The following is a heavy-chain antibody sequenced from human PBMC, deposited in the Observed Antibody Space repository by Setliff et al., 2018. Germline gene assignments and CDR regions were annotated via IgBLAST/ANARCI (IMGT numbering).Heavy chain of an antibody. CDR1: GGSISSSNW. Sequence: SSETLSLTCAVSGGSISSSNWWSWVRQPPGKGLEWIGSIYHSGYTYYNPSLKSRVTISVDTSKNQFSLKLSSVTAADTAVYYCARVDDSSGYHDYWGQGTLVTVSS. CDR3: ARVDDSSGYHDY. CDR2: IYHSGYT. V-gene: IGHV4-4*02. D-gene: IGHD3-22*01. J-gene: IGHJ4*02.